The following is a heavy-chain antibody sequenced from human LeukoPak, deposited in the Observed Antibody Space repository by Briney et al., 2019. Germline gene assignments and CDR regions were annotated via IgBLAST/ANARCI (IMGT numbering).Heavy chain of an antibody. Sequence: GGSLRLSCAASGFTFSSYGMHWVRQAPGKGLEWVAFIRYDGSNKYYADSVKGRFTISRDNSKNTLYLQMNSLRAEDTAVYYCAKAQLLWFGEDYLDCWGQGTLVTVSS. D-gene: IGHD3-10*01. V-gene: IGHV3-30*02. CDR3: AKAQLLWFGEDYLDC. CDR1: GFTFSSYG. CDR2: IRYDGSNK. J-gene: IGHJ4*02.